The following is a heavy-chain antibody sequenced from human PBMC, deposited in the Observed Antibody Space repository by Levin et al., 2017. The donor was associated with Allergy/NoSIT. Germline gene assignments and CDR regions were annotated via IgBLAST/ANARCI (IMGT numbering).Heavy chain of an antibody. CDR3: AREYKDYDTSGYYYDY. CDR2: IYTSGST. V-gene: IGHV4-4*07. J-gene: IGHJ4*02. D-gene: IGHD3-22*01. Sequence: SQTLSLTCAVSGGSISNYFWAWIRQPAGKGLEWIGRIYTSGSTDYNPSLKSRVSMSVDTSKNQFSLKLSSVTAADTAVYYCAREYKDYDTSGYYYDYWGQGTLVTVSS. CDR1: GGSISNYF.